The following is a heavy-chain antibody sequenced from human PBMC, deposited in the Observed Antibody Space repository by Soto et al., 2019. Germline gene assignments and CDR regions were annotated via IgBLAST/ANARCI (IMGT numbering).Heavy chain of an antibody. Sequence: VGSLRLSCEASGFDFSSYSITWVRQAPGKGLEYVSGITRSADLSFYADSVRGRFTVSRDNFKNTAYLEMNNLRVEDTAVYYCAEWSGFGDLWGQGTLVTVSS. CDR2: ITRSADLS. J-gene: IGHJ4*02. D-gene: IGHD3-10*01. CDR3: AEWSGFGDL. V-gene: IGHV3-23*01. CDR1: GFDFSSYS.